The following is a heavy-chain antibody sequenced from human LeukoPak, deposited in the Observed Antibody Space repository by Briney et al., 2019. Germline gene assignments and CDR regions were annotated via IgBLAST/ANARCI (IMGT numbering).Heavy chain of an antibody. J-gene: IGHJ5*02. CDR3: ARLNSSGWYSRWFDP. CDR1: GGSISSYY. D-gene: IGHD6-19*01. CDR2: IYYSGGT. V-gene: IGHV4-59*01. Sequence: SETLSLTCTVSGGSISSYYWSWIRQPPGKGLEWIGYIYYSGGTNYNPSLKSRVTISVDTSKNQFSLKLSSVTAADTAVYYCARLNSSGWYSRWFDPWGQGTLVTVSS.